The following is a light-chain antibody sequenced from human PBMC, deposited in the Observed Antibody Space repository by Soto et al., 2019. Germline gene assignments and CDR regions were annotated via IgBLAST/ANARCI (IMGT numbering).Light chain of an antibody. CDR1: QSVSSY. J-gene: IGKJ3*01. CDR2: DAS. CDR3: QQRSNGVT. V-gene: IGKV3-11*01. Sequence: EIVLTQSPATLSLSPGERATLSCRASQSVSSYLAWYQQKPGQAPRLLIYDASNRATGLPARFSGSGSGTDFTLTISRLEPDDFAVYYCQQRSNGVTFGPGTKVDIK.